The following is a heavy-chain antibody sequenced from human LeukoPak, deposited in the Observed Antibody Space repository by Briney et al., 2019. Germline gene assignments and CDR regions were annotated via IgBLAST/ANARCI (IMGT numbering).Heavy chain of an antibody. CDR2: IKQDGSEK. Sequence: PGGSLRLSCAASGFTFSSYWMSWVRQAPGKGLEWVANIKQDGSEKYYVDSVKGRFTISRDNAKNSLYLQMNSLRAKDTAVYYCARVKDTSSSWLVAFFDYWGQGTLVTVSS. V-gene: IGHV3-7*01. J-gene: IGHJ4*02. CDR1: GFTFSSYW. CDR3: ARVKDTSSSWLVAFFDY. D-gene: IGHD6-13*01.